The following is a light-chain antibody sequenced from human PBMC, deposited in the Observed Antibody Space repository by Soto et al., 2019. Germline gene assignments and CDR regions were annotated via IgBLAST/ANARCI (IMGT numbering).Light chain of an antibody. CDR3: QECNNWPRT. Sequence: IVRNQSAATRSLNIGERATLSCRASQSVSTNLAWYQQKPGQAPRLLIYNALTRATGIPARVSGSGCGTEFTLTISSLQSEDFAFYYCQECNNWPRTFGQGTKVDIK. CDR2: NAL. J-gene: IGKJ1*01. V-gene: IGKV3-15*01. CDR1: QSVSTN.